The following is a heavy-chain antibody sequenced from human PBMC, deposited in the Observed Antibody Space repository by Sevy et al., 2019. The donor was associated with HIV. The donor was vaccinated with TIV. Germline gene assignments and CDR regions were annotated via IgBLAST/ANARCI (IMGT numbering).Heavy chain of an antibody. Sequence: RGYLRLSCSASGFTFSSYAMHWVRQAPGKGLEYVSAISSNGGSTYYADSVKGRFTISRDNSKNTLYLQMSSLRAEDTDVHYCVKPSPMVQGVLPLGLFDYWGQGTLVIVSS. CDR3: VKPSPMVQGVLPLGLFDY. D-gene: IGHD3-10*01. CDR2: ISSNGGST. J-gene: IGHJ4*02. V-gene: IGHV3-64D*06. CDR1: GFTFSSYA.